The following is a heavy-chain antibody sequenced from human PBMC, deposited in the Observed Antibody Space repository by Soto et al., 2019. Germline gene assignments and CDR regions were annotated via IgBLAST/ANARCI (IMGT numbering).Heavy chain of an antibody. J-gene: IGHJ4*02. V-gene: IGHV3-23*01. CDR1: GFTFSSYA. CDR3: AKEYCSGGSCFATFDY. CDR2: ISGSGGST. D-gene: IGHD2-15*01. Sequence: PGGSLRLSCAASGFTFSSYAMSRVRQAPGKGLEWVSAISGSGGSTYYADSVKGRFTISRDNSKNTLYLQMNSLRAEDTAVYYCAKEYCSGGSCFATFDYWGQGTLVTVS.